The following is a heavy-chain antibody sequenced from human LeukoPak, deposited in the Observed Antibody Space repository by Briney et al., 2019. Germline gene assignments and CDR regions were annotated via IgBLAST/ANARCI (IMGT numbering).Heavy chain of an antibody. D-gene: IGHD1-26*01. V-gene: IGHV4-39*07. CDR1: GGSISSYY. CDR2: IYYSGST. CDR3: ARDRMELDAFDI. Sequence: SETLSLTCTVSGGSISSYYWSWIRQPPGKGLEWIGSIYYSGSTYYNPSLKSRVTISVDTSKNQFSLKLSSVTAADTAVYYCARDRMELDAFDIWGQGTMVTVSS. J-gene: IGHJ3*02.